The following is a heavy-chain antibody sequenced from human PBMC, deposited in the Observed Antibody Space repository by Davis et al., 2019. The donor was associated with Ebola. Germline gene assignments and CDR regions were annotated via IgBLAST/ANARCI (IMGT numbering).Heavy chain of an antibody. V-gene: IGHV4-59*12. J-gene: IGHJ1*01. CDR3: AGSGWLPLDQY. D-gene: IGHD6-19*01. CDR1: GGSISGYY. Sequence: SETLSLTCTVSGGSISGYYWNWIRQPPGKTLEWIGYIYYNGNTHFNPSLESRVTMSVDTSNNQFSLRLTSVTAADTAVYYCAGSGWLPLDQYWGQGKVVTVSS. CDR2: IYYNGNT.